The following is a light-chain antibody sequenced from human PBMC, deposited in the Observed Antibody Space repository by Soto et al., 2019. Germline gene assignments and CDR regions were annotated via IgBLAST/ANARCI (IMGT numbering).Light chain of an antibody. CDR3: ATWDDTLRGYV. CDR1: GSDIGHNA. J-gene: IGLJ1*01. Sequence: QSVLTQPPSVSGGPRQRVTISCSGSGSDIGHNAVSWYQLVPGKAPRLLIYYNDLLVSGVSDRFSGSKSGASASLAISRLQSEDEAEYYCATWDDTLRGYVFGTGTKVTVL. V-gene: IGLV1-36*01. CDR2: YND.